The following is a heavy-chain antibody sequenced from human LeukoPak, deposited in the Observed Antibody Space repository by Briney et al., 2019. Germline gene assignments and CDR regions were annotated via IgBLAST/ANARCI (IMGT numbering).Heavy chain of an antibody. CDR2: INHSGST. Sequence: PGGSLRLSCAASGFTVSSNYMSWVRQPPGKGLEWIGEINHSGSTNYNPSLKSRVTISVDTSKNQFSLKLSSVTAADTAVYYCATSLLYYYGSGSYSLEYFQHWGQGTLVTVSS. V-gene: IGHV4-34*08. J-gene: IGHJ1*01. D-gene: IGHD3-10*01. CDR1: GFTVSSNY. CDR3: ATSLLYYYGSGSYSLEYFQH.